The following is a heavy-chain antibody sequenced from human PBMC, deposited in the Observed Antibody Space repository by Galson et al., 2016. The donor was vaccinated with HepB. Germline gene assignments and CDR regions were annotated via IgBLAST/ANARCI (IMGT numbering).Heavy chain of an antibody. CDR1: GYTFSSYG. V-gene: IGHV1-18*01. D-gene: IGHD3-10*01. Sequence: QSGAEVKKPGASVKVSCKASGYTFSSYGISWLRQAPGQGLEWMGWITTFNAHTNYAQKFQDRITLTTDTSTSTAYMELGSLRSDDTAVYYCTRDRGRYFPSGSYYSRDGFDPWGQGTLVTVSS. J-gene: IGHJ5*02. CDR2: ITTFNAHT. CDR3: TRDRGRYFPSGSYYSRDGFDP.